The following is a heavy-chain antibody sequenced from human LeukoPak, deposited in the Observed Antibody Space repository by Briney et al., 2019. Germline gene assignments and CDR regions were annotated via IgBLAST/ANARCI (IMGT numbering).Heavy chain of an antibody. D-gene: IGHD6-19*01. CDR1: GGSISSSSYY. V-gene: IGHV4-39*07. CDR2: ISYGGST. J-gene: IGHJ3*02. CDR3: AKTAVAGSQDAFDI. Sequence: SETLSLTCTVSGGSISSSSYYWGWIRQPPGKGLEWIGSISYGGSTYYNPSLKSRVTISIDTSKNHFSLKLSSVTAADTAVYYCAKTAVAGSQDAFDIWGQGTMVTVSS.